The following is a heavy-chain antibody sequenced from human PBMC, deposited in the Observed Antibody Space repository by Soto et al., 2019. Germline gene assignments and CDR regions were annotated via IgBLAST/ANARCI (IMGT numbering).Heavy chain of an antibody. CDR1: GFSFSDHY. D-gene: IGHD2-15*01. J-gene: IGHJ5*02. CDR3: ATSIPISTWWGFDL. Sequence: PGGSLRLSWSASGFSFSDHYMDWVRQAPGKWLEWVGRTRNKAYSYTTEYAASLRGRFTIARDDSKDSLYLPMNSLKTEDTYVYYCATSIPISTWWGFDLWGQGTLVTVSS. V-gene: IGHV3-72*01. CDR2: TRNKAYSYTT.